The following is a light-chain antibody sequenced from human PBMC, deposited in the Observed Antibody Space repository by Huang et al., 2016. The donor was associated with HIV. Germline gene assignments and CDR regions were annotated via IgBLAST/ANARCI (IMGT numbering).Light chain of an antibody. V-gene: IGKV3D-20*01. CDR3: QQYGRSPWT. CDR2: DAT. Sequence: EIVLTQSPATLSLSPDERATLSCGASQTVTGRYLAWYQQKPGLAPRLLIFDATNRATGIPDRFSRSGAGADFTLTISRLEAEDSAVYSCQQYGRSPWTVGLGTKVEVK. CDR1: QTVTGRY. J-gene: IGKJ1*01.